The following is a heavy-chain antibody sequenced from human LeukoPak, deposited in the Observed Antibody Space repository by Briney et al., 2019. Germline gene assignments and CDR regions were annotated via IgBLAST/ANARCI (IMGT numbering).Heavy chain of an antibody. J-gene: IGHJ4*02. V-gene: IGHV4-4*07. CDR1: GVSISSYY. CDR2: IHTSGST. D-gene: IGHD3-22*01. Sequence: SETLSLTCNVSGVSISSYYWSWLRQPAGKGLEWIGRIHTSGSTNYNPSLMSRVTMSVDTSKNQFSLKLSSVTAADTAVYYCARDQYYYDSSGYLTFDYWGQGTLVTVSS. CDR3: ARDQYYYDSSGYLTFDY.